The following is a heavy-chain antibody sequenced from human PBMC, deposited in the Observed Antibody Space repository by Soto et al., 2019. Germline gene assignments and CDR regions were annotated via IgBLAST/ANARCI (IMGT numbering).Heavy chain of an antibody. CDR3: ARRGYGSRWPNVYMDV. J-gene: IGHJ6*03. V-gene: IGHV3-64*01. CDR2: ISNNGAHT. CDR1: GFTFRNNK. D-gene: IGHD6-13*01. Sequence: EAQLVESGGGLAQPGGSLKLSCPAPGFTFRNNKLHWVRKAPGKGLEYVSGISNNGAHTDYAKSVKGRFTISRDNSENTLYLQMGSLRAEDMALYYCARRGYGSRWPNVYMDVWGKGTTVTVSS.